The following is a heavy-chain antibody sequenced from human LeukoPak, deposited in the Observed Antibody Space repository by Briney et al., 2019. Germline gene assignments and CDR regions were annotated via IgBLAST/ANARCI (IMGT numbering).Heavy chain of an antibody. CDR3: ARDRPTTVVTPRPYYFDY. CDR1: GFTFSSYA. CDR2: ISYDGSNK. J-gene: IGHJ4*02. Sequence: PGGSLRLSCAASGFTFSSYAMHWVRQAPGKGLEWVAVISYDGSNKYYADSVKGRFTISRDNSKNTLYLQMNSLRAEDTAVYYCARDRPTTVVTPRPYYFDYWGQGTLVTVSS. V-gene: IGHV3-30-3*01. D-gene: IGHD4-23*01.